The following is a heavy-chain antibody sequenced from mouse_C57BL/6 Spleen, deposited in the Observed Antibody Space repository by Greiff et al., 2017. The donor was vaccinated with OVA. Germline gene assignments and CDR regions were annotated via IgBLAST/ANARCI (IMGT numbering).Heavy chain of an antibody. Sequence: VQLKESGGGLVKPGGSLKLSCAASGFTFSSYTMSWVCQTPEKRLEWVATISGGGGNTYYPDSVKGRFTISRDNAKNTLYLQMSSLRSEDTALYYCARHDYYGSSWFAYWGQGTLVTVSA. D-gene: IGHD1-1*01. CDR1: GFTFSSYT. CDR3: ARHDYYGSSWFAY. J-gene: IGHJ3*01. V-gene: IGHV5-9*01. CDR2: ISGGGGNT.